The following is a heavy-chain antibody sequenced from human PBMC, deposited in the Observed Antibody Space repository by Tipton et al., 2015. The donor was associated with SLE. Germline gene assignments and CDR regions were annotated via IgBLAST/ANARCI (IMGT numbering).Heavy chain of an antibody. CDR2: INHSGST. V-gene: IGHV4-34*01. CDR3: ASHQWLGYFDY. D-gene: IGHD6-19*01. Sequence: LRLSCAVYGGSFSGYYWSWIRQPPGKGLEWIGEINHSGSTNYNPSLKSRVTISVDTSKNQFSLKLSSVTAADTAVYYCASHQWLGYFDYWGQGTLVAVSS. J-gene: IGHJ4*02. CDR1: GGSFSGYY.